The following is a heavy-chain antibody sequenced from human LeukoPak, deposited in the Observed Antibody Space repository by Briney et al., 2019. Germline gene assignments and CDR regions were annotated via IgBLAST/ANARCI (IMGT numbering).Heavy chain of an antibody. CDR2: INPSGGST. J-gene: IGHJ6*03. CDR1: GYTFTSYY. CDR3: ARGPRITMVRGGQWYYYMDV. D-gene: IGHD3-10*01. V-gene: IGHV1-46*01. Sequence: ASVKVSCKASGYTFTSYYLYWVRQAPGQGLEWMGIINPSGGSTNYAQKFQGRVTMTRDTSTSTVYMELSSLRSEDTAVYYCARGPRITMVRGGQWYYYMDVWGKGTTVTIS.